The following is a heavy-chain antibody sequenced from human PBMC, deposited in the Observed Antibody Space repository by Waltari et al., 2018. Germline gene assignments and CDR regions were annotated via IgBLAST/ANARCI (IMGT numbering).Heavy chain of an antibody. J-gene: IGHJ4*02. V-gene: IGHV1-2*02. CDR3: AREVDGSGSYYNDY. Sequence: QVQLVQSGAEVKKPGASVKVSCKASGYAFTGYYMHWVRQAPGQGLEWMGWINPNSGGTNYAQKCQGRVTMTRDTSISTAYMELSRLRSDDTAVYYCAREVDGSGSYYNDYWGQGTLVTVSS. D-gene: IGHD3-10*01. CDR1: GYAFTGYY. CDR2: INPNSGGT.